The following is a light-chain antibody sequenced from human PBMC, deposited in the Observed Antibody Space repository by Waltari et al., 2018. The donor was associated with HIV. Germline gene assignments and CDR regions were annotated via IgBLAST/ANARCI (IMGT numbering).Light chain of an antibody. Sequence: QSALTPPPSVSGAPGQRVTISCTGTSSNIRTGSDVHWYQQLPGTAPNLLIYANPNRPPGVPDRFSGSKSGTSASLAITGLQAEDEADYYCQSYDSRLSGSVFGGGTKLTVL. V-gene: IGLV1-40*01. CDR1: SSNIRTGSD. CDR2: ANP. CDR3: QSYDSRLSGSV. J-gene: IGLJ3*02.